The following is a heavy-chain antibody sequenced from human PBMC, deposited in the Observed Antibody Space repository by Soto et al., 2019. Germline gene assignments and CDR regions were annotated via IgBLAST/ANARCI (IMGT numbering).Heavy chain of an antibody. CDR2: IYATGTT. J-gene: IGHJ5*02. D-gene: IGHD1-1*01. CDR3: VRDGTKTLRDWFDP. V-gene: IGHV4-4*07. CDR1: GASISGFY. Sequence: SETLSLTCTVSGASISGFYWSWIRKSAGKGLEWIGRIYATGTTDYNPSLKSRVMMSADTSKKQFSLKLRSVPAADTAVYYCVRDGTKTLRDWFDPWGQGISVTVSS.